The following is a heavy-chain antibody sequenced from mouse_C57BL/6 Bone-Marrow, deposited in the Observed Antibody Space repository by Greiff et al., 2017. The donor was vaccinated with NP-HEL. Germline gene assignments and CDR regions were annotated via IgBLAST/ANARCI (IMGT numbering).Heavy chain of an antibody. CDR1: GFTFSSYG. CDR2: ISSGGSYT. V-gene: IGHV5-6*01. CDR3: ARGRITTVVDDY. D-gene: IGHD1-1*01. Sequence: EVQGVESGGDLVKPGGSLKLSCAASGFTFSSYGMSWVRQTPDKRLEWVATISSGGSYTYYPDSVKGRFTISRDNAKNTLYLQMSSLKSEDTAMYYCARGRITTVVDDYWGQGTTLTVSS. J-gene: IGHJ2*01.